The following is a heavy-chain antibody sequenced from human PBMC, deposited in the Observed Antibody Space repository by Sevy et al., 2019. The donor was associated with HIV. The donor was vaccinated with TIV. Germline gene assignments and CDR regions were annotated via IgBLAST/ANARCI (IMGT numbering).Heavy chain of an antibody. CDR3: AMAHDYSNYWFDP. Sequence: GGSLRLSCAASGFPFSSYAMSWVRQAPGKGLEWVSTISGSGGSSYYADSVKGRFTISRDNSKKTPYLQMNNLRADDTAVYYCAMAHDYSNYWFDPWGQGTLVTVSS. CDR1: GFPFSSYA. CDR2: ISGSGGSS. J-gene: IGHJ5*02. D-gene: IGHD4-4*01. V-gene: IGHV3-23*01.